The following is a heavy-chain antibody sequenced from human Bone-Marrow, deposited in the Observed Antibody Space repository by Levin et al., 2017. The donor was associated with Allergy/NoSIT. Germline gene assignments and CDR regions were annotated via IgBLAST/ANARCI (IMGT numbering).Heavy chain of an antibody. J-gene: IGHJ4*02. CDR3: ATSLQLPYYFDY. CDR2: ISWNSGSI. D-gene: IGHD2-2*01. Sequence: GGSLRLSCAASGFTFDDYAMHWVRKAPGKGLEWVSGISWNSGSIVYADSVKGRFTISRDNAKNSLYLQMNSLRGEDTALYYCATSLQLPYYFDYWGQGTLVTVSS. V-gene: IGHV3-9*01. CDR1: GFTFDDYA.